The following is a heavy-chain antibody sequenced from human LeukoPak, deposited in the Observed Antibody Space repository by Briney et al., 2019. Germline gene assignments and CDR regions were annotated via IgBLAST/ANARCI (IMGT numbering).Heavy chain of an antibody. D-gene: IGHD5-18*01. CDR3: ARGLGYSYGPSYRY. V-gene: IGHV4-34*01. Sequence: SETLSLTCAVYGGSFSGYYWSWIRQPPEKGLEWIGEINHSGSTNYNPSLKGRVTISIDTSKDQFSLKLSSVTAADTAVYYCARGLGYSYGPSYRYWGQGTLVTVSS. J-gene: IGHJ4*02. CDR2: INHSGST. CDR1: GGSFSGYY.